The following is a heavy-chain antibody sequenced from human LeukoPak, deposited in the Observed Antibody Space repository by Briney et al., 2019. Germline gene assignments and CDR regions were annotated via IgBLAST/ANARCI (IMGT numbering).Heavy chain of an antibody. Sequence: SETLSLTCSVSGGPISGYYWSWLRQPPGKGLGWIGCISYSGNTKYNTSLKSRVSISIDTSKKQFSLNRRSVTAADTAIYYCVRDFDAWNAFDIWGQGTKVTVSS. V-gene: IGHV4-59*01. CDR3: VRDFDAWNAFDI. CDR2: ISYSGNT. D-gene: IGHD3-3*01. CDR1: GGPISGYY. J-gene: IGHJ3*02.